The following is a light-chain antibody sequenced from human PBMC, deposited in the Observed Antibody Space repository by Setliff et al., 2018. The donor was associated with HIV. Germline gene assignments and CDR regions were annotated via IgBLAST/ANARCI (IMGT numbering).Light chain of an antibody. Sequence: QSALTQPPSASGSPGQSVAISCTGTSSDIGAYNYVSWYQHHPGKAPKLIIYEVIKRPSGVPDRFSGSKSGNTASLTISGLQPEDEADYYCASHRDTNTLEVFGTGTRSPS. J-gene: IGLJ1*01. CDR2: EVI. CDR1: SSDIGAYNY. V-gene: IGLV2-8*01. CDR3: ASHRDTNTLEV.